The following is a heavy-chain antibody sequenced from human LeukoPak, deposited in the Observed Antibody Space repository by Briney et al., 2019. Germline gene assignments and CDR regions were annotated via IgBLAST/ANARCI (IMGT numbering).Heavy chain of an antibody. D-gene: IGHD3-10*01. CDR2: IYYSGTT. CDR3: ARVPYGSGSYY. CDR1: GGSISSGDYY. V-gene: IGHV4-30-4*01. J-gene: IGHJ4*02. Sequence: SQTLSLTCTVSGGSISSGDYYWRWNRQPPGKGLEWIEYIYYSGTTYYNPSLKSLFTISVDTSKNQFSLKLTSVTAADTAFYFCARVPYGSGSYYWGQGTLVTVSS.